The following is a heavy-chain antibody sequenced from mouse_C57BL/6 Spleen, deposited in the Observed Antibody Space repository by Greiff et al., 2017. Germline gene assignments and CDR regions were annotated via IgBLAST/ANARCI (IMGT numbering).Heavy chain of an antibody. J-gene: IGHJ4*01. V-gene: IGHV14-1*01. CDR2: IDPEDGDT. CDR3: TTSNWDDYAMDY. D-gene: IGHD4-1*01. CDR1: GFNIKDYY. Sequence: VQLQQSGAELVRPGASVKLSCTASGFNIKDYYMHWVKQRPEQGLEWIGRIDPEDGDTEYAPKFQGKATMTADTSSNTAYLQLSSLTSEDTAVYYCTTSNWDDYAMDYWGQGTSGTVSS.